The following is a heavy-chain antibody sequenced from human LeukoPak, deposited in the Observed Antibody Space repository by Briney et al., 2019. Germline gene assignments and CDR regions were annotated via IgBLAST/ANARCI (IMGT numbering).Heavy chain of an antibody. CDR1: GYSISSGYY. Sequence: SSETLSLTCTVSGYSISSGYYWGWIRQPPGKGLEWIGSIYHSGSTYYNPSPKSRVTISVDTSKNQFSLKLSSVTAADTAVYYCARDGVTDYDILTGYYASHLYYFDYWGQGTLVTVSS. D-gene: IGHD3-9*01. J-gene: IGHJ4*02. V-gene: IGHV4-38-2*02. CDR2: IYHSGST. CDR3: ARDGVTDYDILTGYYASHLYYFDY.